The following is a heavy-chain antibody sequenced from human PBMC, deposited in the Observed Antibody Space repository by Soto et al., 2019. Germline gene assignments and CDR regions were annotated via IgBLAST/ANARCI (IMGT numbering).Heavy chain of an antibody. Sequence: QVQLQESGPGLVKPSETLSLTCTVSGGSISSYYWSWIRQPPGKGLEWIGYIYYSGSTNYNPSLKSRVTISADTSKNQFSLKLSSVTAADTAVYYCARYNWGAMGAFDIWGQGTMVTVSS. D-gene: IGHD1-1*01. CDR2: IYYSGST. CDR1: GGSISSYY. J-gene: IGHJ3*02. CDR3: ARYNWGAMGAFDI. V-gene: IGHV4-59*01.